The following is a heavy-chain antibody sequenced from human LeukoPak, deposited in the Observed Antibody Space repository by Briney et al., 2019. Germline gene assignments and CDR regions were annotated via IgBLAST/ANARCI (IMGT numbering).Heavy chain of an antibody. Sequence: GGSLRLSCAASGFTFSSYGMHWVRQAPGKGLEWVSLISGDGVSTFYADSVKGRFTISRDNAKNSLYLQMNSLRDEDTAVYYCARDHEGCSSTSCRGDFDYWGQGTLVTVSS. CDR2: ISGDGVST. D-gene: IGHD2-2*01. J-gene: IGHJ4*02. CDR3: ARDHEGCSSTSCRGDFDY. CDR1: GFTFSSYG. V-gene: IGHV3-48*02.